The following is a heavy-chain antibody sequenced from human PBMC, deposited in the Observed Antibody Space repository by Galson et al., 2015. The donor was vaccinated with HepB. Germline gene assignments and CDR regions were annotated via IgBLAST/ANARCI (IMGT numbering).Heavy chain of an antibody. V-gene: IGHV3-23*01. CDR3: AKPAASADCSGGSCFYGGDY. D-gene: IGHD2-15*01. J-gene: IGHJ4*02. CDR2: ITGSGGST. Sequence: SLRLSCAASGFTFSSYAMSWVRQAPGKGLEWVSAITGSGGSTNYADSVKGRFTISRDNSKNTLYLQMNSLRAEDTAAYYCAKPAASADCSGGSCFYGGDYWGQGTLVTVSS. CDR1: GFTFSSYA.